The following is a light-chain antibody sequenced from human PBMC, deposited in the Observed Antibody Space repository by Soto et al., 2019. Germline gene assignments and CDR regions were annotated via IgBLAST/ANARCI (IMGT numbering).Light chain of an antibody. CDR2: GAS. CDR3: QQYNDWPRT. V-gene: IGKV3-15*01. CDR1: QSVGIN. Sequence: EIVLTPSPATLSLSPGERATLSCRASQSVGINVAWYQQKPGQAPRLLIYGASTRATGSPDRFSASGSATEFTLTISSLLSEDFAVYYCQQYNDWPRTFGQGTKVDIK. J-gene: IGKJ1*01.